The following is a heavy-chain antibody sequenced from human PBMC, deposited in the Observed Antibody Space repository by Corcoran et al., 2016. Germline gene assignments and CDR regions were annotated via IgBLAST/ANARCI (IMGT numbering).Heavy chain of an antibody. J-gene: IGHJ6*02. CDR2: IIPIFGTA. D-gene: IGHD3-9*01. CDR3: ARARSTIFYGMDV. V-gene: IGHV1-69*01. CDR1: GGTFSSYA. Sequence: QVQLVQSGAEVKKPGSSVKVSCKASGGTFSSYAISWVRQAPGQGLEWMGGIIPIFGTANYAQKFQVRVTITADESTGTAYMELSSLSSEDTAVYYCARARSTIFYGMDVWGQGTTVTVSS.